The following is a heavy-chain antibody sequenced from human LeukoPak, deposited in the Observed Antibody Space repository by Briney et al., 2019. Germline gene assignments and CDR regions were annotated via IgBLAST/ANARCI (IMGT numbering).Heavy chain of an antibody. Sequence: GGSLRLSCAASGFTFSSYGMHWVRQAPGKGLEWVAFIRYDGSNKYYADSVKGRFTISRDNSKNTLYLQMSSLRAEDTAVYYCARGRYYYDSSGYYGYWGQGTLVTVSS. CDR2: IRYDGSNK. CDR3: ARGRYYYDSSGYYGY. J-gene: IGHJ4*02. CDR1: GFTFSSYG. D-gene: IGHD3-22*01. V-gene: IGHV3-30*02.